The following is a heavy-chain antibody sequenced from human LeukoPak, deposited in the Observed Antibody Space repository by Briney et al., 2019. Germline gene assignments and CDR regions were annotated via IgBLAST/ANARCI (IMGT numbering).Heavy chain of an antibody. CDR2: IYTSGST. D-gene: IGHD4-17*01. Sequence: SETLSLTCTVSGGSISSYYWSWIRQPAGKGLEWIGRIYTSGSTNYNPSLKSRVTMTRDTSTSTVYMELSSLRSEDTAVYYCAVGRAVTTNNWFDPWGQGTLVTVSS. V-gene: IGHV4-4*07. J-gene: IGHJ5*02. CDR3: AVGRAVTTNNWFDP. CDR1: GGSISSYY.